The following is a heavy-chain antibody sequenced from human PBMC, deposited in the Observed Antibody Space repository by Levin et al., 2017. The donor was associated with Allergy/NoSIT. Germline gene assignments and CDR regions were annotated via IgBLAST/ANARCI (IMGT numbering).Heavy chain of an antibody. CDR1: GGSISSYY. D-gene: IGHD1-26*01. CDR2: IYYIGST. J-gene: IGHJ6*02. V-gene: IGHV4-59*01. Sequence: ETLSLTCTVSGGSISSYYWSWIRQPPGKGLEWIGYIYYIGSTNYNPSLKSRVTMSLDTSKNQFSLKLTSVTAADTAVYYCARDRVIVGTTNYYYGMDGWGQGTTVTVSS. CDR3: ARDRVIVGTTNYYYGMDG.